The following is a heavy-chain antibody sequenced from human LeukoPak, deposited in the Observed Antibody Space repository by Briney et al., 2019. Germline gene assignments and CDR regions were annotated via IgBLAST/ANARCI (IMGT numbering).Heavy chain of an antibody. J-gene: IGHJ4*02. CDR1: GGSISSGSYY. D-gene: IGHD3-16*02. V-gene: IGHV4-39*01. CDR2: IYYSGST. CDR3: ARNPVMIKFGGVIANYFDY. Sequence: PSETLSLTCSVSGGSISSGSYYRGWIRQPPGKGLEWIGSIYYSGSTYYNPSLKSRVTISVDTSKNQFSLKLSSVTAADTAVYYCARNPVMIKFGGVIANYFDYWGQGTLVTVSS.